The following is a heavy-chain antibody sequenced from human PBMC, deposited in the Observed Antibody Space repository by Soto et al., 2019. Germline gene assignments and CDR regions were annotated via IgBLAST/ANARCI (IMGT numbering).Heavy chain of an antibody. CDR3: ARAYSVSYYGGYWFDP. CDR2: INAGNGNT. V-gene: IGHV1-3*01. D-gene: IGHD1-26*01. Sequence: ASVKVSCKASGYTFTTYAMHWVRQAPGQRLEWMGWINAGNGNTKYSQKFQGRVTITRDTSASTAYMELSSLRSEDTAVYYCARAYSVSYYGGYWFDPWGPGTLVTVSS. J-gene: IGHJ5*02. CDR1: GYTFTTYA.